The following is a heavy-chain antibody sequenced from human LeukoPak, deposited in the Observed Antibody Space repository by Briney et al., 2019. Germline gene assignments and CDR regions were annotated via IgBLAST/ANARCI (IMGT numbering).Heavy chain of an antibody. V-gene: IGHV1-69*05. CDR2: IIPIFGTA. J-gene: IGHJ4*02. CDR3: ARLNYDFWSGYQNFDY. CDR1: GGTFSSYA. Sequence: SVTVSCKASGGTFSSYAISWVRQAPGQGLEWMGGIIPIFGTANYAQKFQGRVTMTRNTSISTAYMELSSLRSEDTAVYYCARLNYDFWSGYQNFDYWGQGTLVTVSS. D-gene: IGHD3-3*01.